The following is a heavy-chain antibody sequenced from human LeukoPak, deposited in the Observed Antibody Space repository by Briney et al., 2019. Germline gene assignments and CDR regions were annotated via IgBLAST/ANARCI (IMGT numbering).Heavy chain of an antibody. V-gene: IGHV1-69*06. CDR3: AGTTVTTSYYYYYMDV. CDR2: IIPIFGTA. D-gene: IGHD4-17*01. CDR1: GGTFSSYA. J-gene: IGHJ6*03. Sequence: ASVKVSCKASGGTFSSYAISWVRQAPGQGLEWMGGIIPIFGTANYAQKFQGRVTITADKSTSTAYMELSSLRSEDTAVYYCAGTTVTTSYYYYYMDVWGKGTTVTISS.